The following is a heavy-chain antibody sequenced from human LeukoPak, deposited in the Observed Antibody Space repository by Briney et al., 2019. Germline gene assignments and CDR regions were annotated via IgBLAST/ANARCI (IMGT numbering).Heavy chain of an antibody. D-gene: IGHD1-26*01. J-gene: IGHJ6*03. V-gene: IGHV4-59*01. CDR2: IYYSGST. CDR3: ARIVGARTYYYYYMDV. Sequence: SETLSLTCTVSGGSISSYYWSWIRQPPGKGLEWIGYIYYSGSTNYNPSLKSRVTISVDTSKNQFSLKLSSVTAADTAVYYCARIVGARTYYYYYMDVWGKGTTVTVPS. CDR1: GGSISSYY.